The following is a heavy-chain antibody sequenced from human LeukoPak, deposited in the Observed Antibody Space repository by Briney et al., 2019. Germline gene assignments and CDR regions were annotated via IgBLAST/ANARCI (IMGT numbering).Heavy chain of an antibody. J-gene: IGHJ4*02. D-gene: IGHD2-2*01. CDR3: AKGGEYQLPGDY. V-gene: IGHV3-30*04. CDR2: ISDDGSNK. CDR1: EFTFSNYA. Sequence: GGSLRLSCAASEFTFSNYAIHWVRQVPGKGLEWITMISDDGSNKYYADSVKGRFTISRDNSKNTLYLQMNSLRAEDTAVYYCAKGGEYQLPGDYWGQGTLVTVSS.